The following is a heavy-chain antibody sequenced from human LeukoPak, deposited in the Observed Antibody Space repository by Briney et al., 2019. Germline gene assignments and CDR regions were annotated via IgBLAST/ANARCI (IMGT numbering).Heavy chain of an antibody. CDR2: ISWNSGSI. Sequence: GGSLRLSCAASGFTFDDYAMHWVRQAPGKGLEWVSGISWNSGSIGYADSVKGRFTISRDNAKNSLYLQMNSLRAEDTALYYCAKDSSGYYFDYYMDVWGKGTTVTVSS. D-gene: IGHD3-22*01. J-gene: IGHJ6*03. CDR3: AKDSSGYYFDYYMDV. V-gene: IGHV3-9*01. CDR1: GFTFDDYA.